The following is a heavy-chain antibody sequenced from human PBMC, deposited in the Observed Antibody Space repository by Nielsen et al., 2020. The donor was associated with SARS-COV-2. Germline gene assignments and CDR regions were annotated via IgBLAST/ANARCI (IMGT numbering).Heavy chain of an antibody. Sequence: GGSLRLSCAASGFTFSSYGMHWVRQAPGKGLEWVAVISYDGSNKYYADSVKGRFTISRDNSKNTLHLQMDSLRAEDTAIYYCARDHGYCSGGSCYRHYSYGMDVWGQGTPVTVSS. D-gene: IGHD2-15*01. J-gene: IGHJ6*02. V-gene: IGHV3-30*19. CDR1: GFTFSSYG. CDR3: ARDHGYCSGGSCYRHYSYGMDV. CDR2: ISYDGSNK.